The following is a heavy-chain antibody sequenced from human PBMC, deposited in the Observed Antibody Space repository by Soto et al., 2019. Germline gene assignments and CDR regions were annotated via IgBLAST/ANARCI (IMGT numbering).Heavy chain of an antibody. J-gene: IGHJ5*02. CDR3: ARERRSYCGGDCSSGWFDP. Sequence: QVQLVQSGAEVKKAGASGKVSCKASGYTFTSYDINWVRQATGQGLEWMGWMNPNSGNTGYAQKFQGRVTMTRNTSISTAYMELSSLSSEDTAVYYCARERRSYCGGDCSSGWFDPWGQGTLVTVSS. CDR1: GYTFTSYD. V-gene: IGHV1-8*01. D-gene: IGHD2-21*02. CDR2: MNPNSGNT.